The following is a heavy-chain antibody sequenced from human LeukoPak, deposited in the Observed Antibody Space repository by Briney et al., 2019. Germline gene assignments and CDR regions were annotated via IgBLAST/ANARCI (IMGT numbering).Heavy chain of an antibody. D-gene: IGHD3-10*01. V-gene: IGHV1-2*02. J-gene: IGHJ4*02. CDR3: GRGGARWFGELFKIDY. Sequence: ASVKVSCKASGYTFTGYYMHWVRQAPGQGLEWMGWINPNSGGTNYAQKFQGRVTMTRATSISTAYLELSRLRSDKTAGYYGGRGGARWFGELFKIDYWGQGTLVTVSS. CDR1: GYTFTGYY. CDR2: INPNSGGT.